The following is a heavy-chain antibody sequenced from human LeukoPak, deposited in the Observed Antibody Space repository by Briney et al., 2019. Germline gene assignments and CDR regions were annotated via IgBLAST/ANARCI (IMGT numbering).Heavy chain of an antibody. CDR1: GFTVSNNE. V-gene: IGHV3-38-3*01. CDR3: KICSGGSSPSAEYFQH. Sequence: GSLRRSCAASGFTVSNNEMSLVRQAPGKGLEWVSSISGGSTYYADSRKGRFTISRDNSKNTLYLQMNSLRAEDTAVYYCKICSGGSSPSAEYFQHWGQGTLVTVSS. J-gene: IGHJ1*01. CDR2: ISGGST. D-gene: IGHD2-15*01.